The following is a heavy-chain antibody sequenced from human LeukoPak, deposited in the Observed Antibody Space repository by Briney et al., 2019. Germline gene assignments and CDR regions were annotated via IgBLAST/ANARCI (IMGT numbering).Heavy chain of an antibody. CDR1: GYTFTSYY. J-gene: IGHJ3*02. CDR3: ATTPGIAAAGIDAFDI. CDR2: FDPEDGET. D-gene: IGHD6-13*01. Sequence: ASVKVSCKASGYTFTSYYMHWARQAPGKGLEWMGGFDPEDGETIYAQKFQGRVTMTEDTSTDTAYMELSSLRSEDTAVYYCATTPGIAAAGIDAFDIWGQGTMVTVSS. V-gene: IGHV1-24*01.